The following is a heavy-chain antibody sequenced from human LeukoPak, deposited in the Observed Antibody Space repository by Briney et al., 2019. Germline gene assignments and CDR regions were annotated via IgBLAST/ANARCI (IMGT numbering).Heavy chain of an antibody. V-gene: IGHV3-7*04. J-gene: IGHJ4*02. CDR3: ARDYCSGGTCFDGY. D-gene: IGHD2-15*01. Sequence: GGSLRLSCAASGFMFSSYWMSWVRQAPGKGLEWLANIKQDGSEKYYVDSVKGRFTISRDNAKNSLYLQMNSLGAEDTAMYYCARDYCSGGTCFDGYWGQGTLVTVSS. CDR1: GFMFSSYW. CDR2: IKQDGSEK.